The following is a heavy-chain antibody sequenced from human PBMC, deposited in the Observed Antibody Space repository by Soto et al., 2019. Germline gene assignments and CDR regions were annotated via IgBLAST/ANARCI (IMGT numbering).Heavy chain of an antibody. J-gene: IGHJ4*02. Sequence: GGSLRLSCAASGFTFSNAWMSWVRQAPGKGLEWVGRIKSKTDGGTTDYAAPVKGRFTISRDDSKNTLYLQMNSLKTEDTAVYYCTTDRETEAMVRGEYFDYWGQGTLVTVSS. V-gene: IGHV3-15*01. CDR3: TTDRETEAMVRGEYFDY. D-gene: IGHD3-10*01. CDR2: IKSKTDGGTT. CDR1: GFTFSNAW.